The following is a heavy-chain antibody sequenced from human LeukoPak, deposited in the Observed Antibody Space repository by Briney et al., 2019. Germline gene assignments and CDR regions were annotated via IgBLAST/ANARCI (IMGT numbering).Heavy chain of an antibody. CDR3: ARVNSGDFDY. CDR2: IFNDGLT. D-gene: IGHD1-26*01. V-gene: IGHV3-53*01. CDR1: GLTVSGNY. J-gene: IGHJ4*02. Sequence: GGSLRLSCAASGLTVSGNYMSWVRQASGKGLEWISVIFNDGLTYYADSVKGRFTISRDTSKNTLYLQMNSLTADDTAVFYCARVNSGDFDYWGQGTLVTVSS.